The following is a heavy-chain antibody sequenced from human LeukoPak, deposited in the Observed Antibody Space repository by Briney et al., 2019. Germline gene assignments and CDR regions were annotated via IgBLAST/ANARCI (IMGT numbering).Heavy chain of an antibody. CDR1: GGSFSGYY. D-gene: IGHD3-22*01. CDR3: ASLYDSSGLDDY. Sequence: PSETLSLTCAVYGGSFSGYYWSWIRQPPGKGLGWIGEINHSGSTNYNPSLKSRVTISVDTSKNQFSLKLSSVTAADTAVYYCASLYDSSGLDDYWGQGTLVTVSS. J-gene: IGHJ4*02. CDR2: INHSGST. V-gene: IGHV4-34*01.